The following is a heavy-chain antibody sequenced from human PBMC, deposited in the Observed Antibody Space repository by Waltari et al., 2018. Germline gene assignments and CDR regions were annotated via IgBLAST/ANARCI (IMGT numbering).Heavy chain of an antibody. CDR1: GYTFTGYY. D-gene: IGHD6-25*01. CDR3: ARAKPPRPYNWFDP. J-gene: IGHJ5*02. Sequence: QVQLVQSGAEVKKPGASVKVSCKASGYTFTGYYMHWVRQAPGQGLEWMGWINPNSGGTNYAQKLQGRVTMTRDTSISTAYMELSRLRSDDTAVYYCARAKPPRPYNWFDPWGQGTLVTVSS. V-gene: IGHV1-2*02. CDR2: INPNSGGT.